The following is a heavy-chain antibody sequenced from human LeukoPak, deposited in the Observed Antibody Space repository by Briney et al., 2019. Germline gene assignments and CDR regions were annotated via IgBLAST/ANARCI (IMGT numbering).Heavy chain of an antibody. V-gene: IGHV1-18*01. CDR2: ISAYNGNT. CDR3: ARVDEGFDRYYYYSMDV. CDR1: GYTFTSFG. D-gene: IGHD3-9*01. J-gene: IGHJ6*03. Sequence: ASVKVSSKASGYTFTSFGISWVRQAPGQGLEWMGWISAYNGNTNYAQKLQGRVTITTDTSKGPAYTALRKLRCRDPAPLYCARVDEGFDRYYYYSMDVWGKGTTVTIS.